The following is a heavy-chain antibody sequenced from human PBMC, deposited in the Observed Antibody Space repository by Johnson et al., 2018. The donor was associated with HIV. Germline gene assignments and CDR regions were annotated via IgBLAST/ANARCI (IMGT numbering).Heavy chain of an antibody. CDR1: GFTFSTYP. Sequence: MQLVESGGGLLQPGGSLRLSCVASGFTFSTYPMSWVRQAPGKGLEWVSTISNSGDNTYYADSVKGRFTISRDNAKNSLFMQMNTLRAEDTDGYYCANGEMSTIKAFYACDILGQGTMVTVSS. CDR3: ANGEMSTIKAFYACDI. CDR2: ISNSGDNT. D-gene: IGHD5-24*01. V-gene: IGHV3-23*04. J-gene: IGHJ3*02.